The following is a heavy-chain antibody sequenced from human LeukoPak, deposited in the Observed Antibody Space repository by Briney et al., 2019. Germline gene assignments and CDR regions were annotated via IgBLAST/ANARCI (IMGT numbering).Heavy chain of an antibody. CDR3: ARDQGIVLTYYYYGMDV. V-gene: IGHV1-69*04. Sequence: ASVKVSCKASGGTFSSYAISWVRQAPGQGLEWMGRIIPILGIANYAQKFQGRVTITADKSTSTAYMELSSLRSEDTAVYYCARDQGIVLTYYYYGMDVWGQGTTVTVSS. CDR2: IIPILGIA. CDR1: GGTFSSYA. J-gene: IGHJ6*02. D-gene: IGHD2-8*01.